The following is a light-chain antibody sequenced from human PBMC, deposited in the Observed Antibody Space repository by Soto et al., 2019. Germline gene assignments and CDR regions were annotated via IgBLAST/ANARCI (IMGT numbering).Light chain of an antibody. CDR2: EVS. V-gene: IGLV2-23*02. Sequence: QSALTQPASVSGSPGQSITISCTGTSSDVGSYNLVSWYQQHPGKAPKLMIYEVSKRPSGVSNRFSGSKSGNTASLTISGLQAEDEADYYCCSYAASSTFAFGRGTKVTDL. CDR3: CSYAASSTFA. J-gene: IGLJ2*01. CDR1: SSDVGSYNL.